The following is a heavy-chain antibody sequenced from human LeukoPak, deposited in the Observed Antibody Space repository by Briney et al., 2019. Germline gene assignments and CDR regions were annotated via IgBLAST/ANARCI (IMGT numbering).Heavy chain of an antibody. CDR1: GGSISSGSYY. Sequence: SETLSLTCTVSGGSISSGSYYWSWIRQPAGKGLECIGRIYTSGSTNYNPSLKSRVTISVDTSKNQFSLKLSSVTAADTAVYYCARNSGGNTHDAFDIWGQGTMVTVSS. D-gene: IGHD4-23*01. CDR3: ARNSGGNTHDAFDI. J-gene: IGHJ3*02. V-gene: IGHV4-61*02. CDR2: IYTSGST.